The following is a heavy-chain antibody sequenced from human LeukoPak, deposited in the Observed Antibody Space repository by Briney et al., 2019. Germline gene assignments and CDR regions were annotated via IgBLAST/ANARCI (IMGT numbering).Heavy chain of an antibody. Sequence: PGGSLRLSCTAAGFTFRKHWMSWVRQAIGKGLECVAKIKEDGSEKHYVDSVRGRFTISRDNARNSLYLQMNNLRAEDTAVYYCARDYGSYFLPKYYYMDVWGKGTTVTVSS. CDR2: IKEDGSEK. V-gene: IGHV3-7*01. D-gene: IGHD1-26*01. J-gene: IGHJ6*03. CDR1: GFTFRKHW. CDR3: ARDYGSYFLPKYYYMDV.